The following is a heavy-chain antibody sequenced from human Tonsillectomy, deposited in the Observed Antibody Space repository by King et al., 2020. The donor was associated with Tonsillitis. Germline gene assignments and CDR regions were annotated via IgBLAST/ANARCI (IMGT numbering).Heavy chain of an antibody. D-gene: IGHD3-9*01. V-gene: IGHV4-31*03. CDR2: IYYSGST. CDR1: GGSISSGGYY. Sequence: QLQESGPGLVKPSQTLSLTCTVSGGSISSGGYYWSWIRQHPGKGLEWIGYIYYSGSTSSNPSLKSRVTISVDTSKNQFSLKLSAVTAADAAVYYCRGARGMVLRYCHYGDYWGQGTLVTVAS. J-gene: IGHJ4*02. CDR3: RGARGMVLRYCHYGDY.